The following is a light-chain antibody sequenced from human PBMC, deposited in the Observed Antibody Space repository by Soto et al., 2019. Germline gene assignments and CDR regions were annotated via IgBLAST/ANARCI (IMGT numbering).Light chain of an antibody. Sequence: DIQMTQSPSSLSASVGDRVTITCRASQSINTYLNWYQQKPGKAPKLLIYTVSTLQRGVPSRFSGSGSGTDFTLIISSLQLEDFATYYCQQTYSSPLTFGGGTKVEIK. CDR3: QQTYSSPLT. V-gene: IGKV1-39*01. CDR2: TVS. CDR1: QSINTY. J-gene: IGKJ4*01.